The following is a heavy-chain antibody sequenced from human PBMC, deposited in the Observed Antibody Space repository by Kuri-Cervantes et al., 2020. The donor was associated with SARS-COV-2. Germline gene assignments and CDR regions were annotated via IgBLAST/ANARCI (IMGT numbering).Heavy chain of an antibody. V-gene: IGHV4-4*07. J-gene: IGHJ4*02. CDR3: ARGGGGQLDFDY. CDR1: GGSISSYH. D-gene: IGHD6-13*01. Sequence: ESLKISCTVSGGSISSYHWSWIRQPAGKGLEWIGRIYTSGSTNYNPSLKSRVTMSVDTSKNQFSLKLSSVTAADTAVYYCARGGGGQLDFDYWGQGTLVTVSS. CDR2: IYTSGST.